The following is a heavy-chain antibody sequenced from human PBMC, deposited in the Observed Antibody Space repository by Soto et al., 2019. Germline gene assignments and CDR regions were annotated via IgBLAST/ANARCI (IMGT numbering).Heavy chain of an antibody. CDR3: ARAGSDHYYFDY. CDR2: IIPIFGTA. J-gene: IGHJ4*02. CDR1: GGTFSSYA. Sequence: ASVKVSCKASGGTFSSYAISWVRQAPGQGLEWMGGIIPIFGTANYAQKFQGRVAITADESTSTAYMELSSLRSEDTAVYYCARAGSDHYYFDYWGQGTLVTVSS. V-gene: IGHV1-69*13. D-gene: IGHD1-1*01.